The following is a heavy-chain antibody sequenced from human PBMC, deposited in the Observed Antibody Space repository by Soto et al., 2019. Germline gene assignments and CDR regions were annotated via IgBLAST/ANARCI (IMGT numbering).Heavy chain of an antibody. V-gene: IGHV3-30*03. J-gene: IGHJ3*02. CDR2: ISYDGSNK. Sequence: PGGSLRLSCAASGFTFSSYGMHWVRQAPGKGLEWVAVISYDGSNKYYADSVKGRFTISRDNSKNTLYLQVNSLRPEDTALYHCVRGPSHGAFDIWGQGTLVTVSS. CDR1: GFTFSSYG. CDR3: VRGPSHGAFDI.